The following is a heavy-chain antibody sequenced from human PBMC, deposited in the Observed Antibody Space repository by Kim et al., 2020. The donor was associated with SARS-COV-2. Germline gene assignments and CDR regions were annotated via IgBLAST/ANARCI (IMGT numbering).Heavy chain of an antibody. CDR1: GGSFSGYY. D-gene: IGHD3-10*01. Sequence: SETLSLTCAVYGGSFSGYYWSWIRQPPGKGMEWIGEINHSGSTNYNPSLKSRVTISVDTSKNQFSLKLSSVTAADTAVYYCAKLLGITMGGMDVWGQGTTVTVSS. CDR3: AKLLGITMGGMDV. CDR2: INHSGST. J-gene: IGHJ6*02. V-gene: IGHV4-34*01.